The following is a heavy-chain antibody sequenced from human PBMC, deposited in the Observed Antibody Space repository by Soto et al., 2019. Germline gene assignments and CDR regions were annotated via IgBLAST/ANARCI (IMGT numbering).Heavy chain of an antibody. J-gene: IGHJ6*02. CDR1: GGSISSSSYY. CDR3: ASQFYFVSSGYSEQIIPSYYGMDV. Sequence: SETLSLTCTVSGGSISSSSYYWGWIRQPPGKGLEWIGSIYYSGSTYYNPSLKSRVTISVDTSKNQFSLKLSSVTAADTAVYFFASQFYFVSSGYSEQIIPSYYGMDVWGQGTTVTVSS. D-gene: IGHD3-22*01. CDR2: IYYSGST. V-gene: IGHV4-39*01.